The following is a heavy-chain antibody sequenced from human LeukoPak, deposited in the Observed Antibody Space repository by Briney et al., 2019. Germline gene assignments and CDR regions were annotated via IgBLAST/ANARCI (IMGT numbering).Heavy chain of an antibody. CDR1: GFTFRSYA. J-gene: IGHJ6*03. CDR3: AEGYNWNYRDYYYMDV. D-gene: IGHD1-7*01. V-gene: IGHV3-23*01. Sequence: GGSLRLSCAASGFTFRSYAMSWVRQAPGKGLEWVSTITGSGGSTNYADSVKGRFTISRDNSKNTLYLQMNSLRAEDTAVYYCAEGYNWNYRDYYYMDVWGKGTTVTVSS. CDR2: ITGSGGST.